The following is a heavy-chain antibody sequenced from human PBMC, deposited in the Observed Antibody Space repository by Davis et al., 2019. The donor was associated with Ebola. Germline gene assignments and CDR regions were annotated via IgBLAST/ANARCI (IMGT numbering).Heavy chain of an antibody. Sequence: KVSCKGSGYSFTSYWIAWVRQMPGKGLEWLGIIYPGDSDTRYSPSFQGQVTFSADRSISTAYLQWTSLKASDTAIYYCARQGAVAGTGVDFWGQGTLVTVSS. CDR2: IYPGDSDT. CDR1: GYSFTSYW. CDR3: ARQGAVAGTGVDF. V-gene: IGHV5-51*01. D-gene: IGHD6-19*01. J-gene: IGHJ4*02.